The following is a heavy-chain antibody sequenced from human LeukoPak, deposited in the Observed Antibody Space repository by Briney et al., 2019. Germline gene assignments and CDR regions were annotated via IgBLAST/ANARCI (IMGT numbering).Heavy chain of an antibody. Sequence: SETLSLTCTVSGGSVSSGSYYWSWIRQPPGKGLEWIGYSYYFGSTNYNPSLTSRVTISVYTSKNQFSLKLTSVTAADTAVYYCXRDRHYYYYMDVWGKGTTVTVSS. CDR3: XRDRHYYYYMDV. CDR1: GGSVSSGSYY. V-gene: IGHV4-61*01. J-gene: IGHJ6*03. CDR2: SYYFGST. D-gene: IGHD6-6*01.